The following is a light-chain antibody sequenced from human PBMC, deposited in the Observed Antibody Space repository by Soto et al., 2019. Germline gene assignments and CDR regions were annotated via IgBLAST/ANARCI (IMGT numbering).Light chain of an antibody. CDR3: QQYHSYWT. Sequence: DFQMTQSPSTLSASVGGRVTITCRASRSISTWLAWYQQKPGQAPKLLIYDASSLESGVPSRFSGSGSGTEFNLTNSSLQPDEFATYFCQQYHSYWTFGQGTKVEIK. J-gene: IGKJ1*01. CDR1: RSISTW. CDR2: DAS. V-gene: IGKV1-5*01.